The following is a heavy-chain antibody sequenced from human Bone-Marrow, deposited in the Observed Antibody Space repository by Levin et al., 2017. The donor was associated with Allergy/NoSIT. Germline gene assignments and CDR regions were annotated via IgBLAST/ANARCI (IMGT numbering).Heavy chain of an antibody. CDR2: ISGSGIST. D-gene: IGHD5-12*01. CDR3: AKDLVANSW. CDR1: GFTFSSYT. Sequence: SCTASGFTFSSYTMSWVRQAPGQGLEWVSSISGSGISTYYADSVKGRFTIDRDNSKNTLFLQTDSLRAEDTAIYYCAKDLVANSWWGQGTLVTVSS. J-gene: IGHJ4*02. V-gene: IGHV3-23*01.